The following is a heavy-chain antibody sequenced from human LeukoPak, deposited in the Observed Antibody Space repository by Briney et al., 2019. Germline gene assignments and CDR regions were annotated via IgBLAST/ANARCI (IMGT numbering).Heavy chain of an antibody. Sequence: GGSLRLSCAASGFTFSGYSMHWARQGSGKGLVWVSGIYGDGSVAAYADSVKGRFTISRDNAKNTVYLEMNSLRAEDTAVYYCARDGSSGWYWVDYWGQGTLVTVSS. CDR1: GFTFSGYS. D-gene: IGHD6-19*01. CDR3: ARDGSSGWYWVDY. V-gene: IGHV3-74*01. J-gene: IGHJ4*02. CDR2: IYGDGSVA.